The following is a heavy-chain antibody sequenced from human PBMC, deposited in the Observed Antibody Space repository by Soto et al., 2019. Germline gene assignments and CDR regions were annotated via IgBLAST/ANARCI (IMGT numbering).Heavy chain of an antibody. CDR1: GGSISSYY. V-gene: IGHV4-59*01. CDR2: IYYSGST. CDR3: ARAWNGDYYYMDV. J-gene: IGHJ6*03. Sequence: SETLSLTCTVSGGSISSYYWSWIRQPPGKGLEWIGYIYYSGSTNYNPSLKSRVTISVDTSKNQFSLKLSSVTAADTAVYYCARAWNGDYYYMDVWGKGTTLTVSS. D-gene: IGHD1-1*01.